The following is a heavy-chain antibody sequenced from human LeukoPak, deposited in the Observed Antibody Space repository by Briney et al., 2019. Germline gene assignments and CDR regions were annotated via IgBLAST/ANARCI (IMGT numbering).Heavy chain of an antibody. Sequence: GGSLRLSCAASGFTFSSYAMHWVRQAPGKGLEYVSAISSNGGSTYFANSVKGRFTISRDNSKNTLYLQMGSLRAEDMAVYYCARGGGIAARPADYWGQGTLVTVSP. CDR3: ARGGGIAARPADY. CDR1: GFTFSSYA. D-gene: IGHD6-6*01. J-gene: IGHJ4*02. CDR2: ISSNGGST. V-gene: IGHV3-64*01.